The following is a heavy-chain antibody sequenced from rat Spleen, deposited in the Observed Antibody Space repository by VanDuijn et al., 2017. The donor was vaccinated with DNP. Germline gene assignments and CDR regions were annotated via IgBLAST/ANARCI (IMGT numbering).Heavy chain of an antibody. CDR2: INKDSSTI. J-gene: IGHJ3*01. D-gene: IGHD1-11*01. CDR1: GFNFNGYW. V-gene: IGHV4-2*01. CDR3: ARLGWHGWFAY. Sequence: EVKLVESGGGLVQPGRSLKLSCAASGFNFNGYWLGWVRQAPGKGLEWIGEINKDSSTINYSPSLKDKFTISRDNAQNTLYLQMSKLGSEGTAIYYCARLGWHGWFAYWGQGTLVTVSS.